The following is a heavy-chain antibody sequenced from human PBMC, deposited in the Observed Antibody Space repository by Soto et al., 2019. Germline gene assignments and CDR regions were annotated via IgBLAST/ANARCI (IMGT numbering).Heavy chain of an antibody. CDR2: IYWDDDV. J-gene: IGHJ5*02. CDR3: LHRTVSNGACFDP. V-gene: IGHV2-5*02. CDR1: GFSLSTTGEG. Sequence: SGPTLVNPTQTLTLNCAFSGFSLSTTGEGVGWFRQPPGKAPEWLALIYWDDDVRYSPSLRNRLTITKDTSENQVVLTMTNIDPLDTATYYGLHRTVSNGACFDPWGQGILVTVSS. D-gene: IGHD4-4*01.